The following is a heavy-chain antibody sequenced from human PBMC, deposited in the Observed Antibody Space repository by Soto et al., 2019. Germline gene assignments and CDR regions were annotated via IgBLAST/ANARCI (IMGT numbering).Heavy chain of an antibody. CDR3: AADSRYCSGANCEDY. D-gene: IGHD2-15*01. J-gene: IGHJ4*02. CDR2: ISGYNGNT. V-gene: IGHV1-18*01. CDR1: GYTFSSYG. Sequence: GASVKVSCKTSGYTFSSYGISWVRQAPGQGLEWMGWISGYNGNTNYAQMFRGRVTMTTDTSTSTAYMELSSLRSEDTAVYYCAADSRYCSGANCEDYWGQGTLVTVSS.